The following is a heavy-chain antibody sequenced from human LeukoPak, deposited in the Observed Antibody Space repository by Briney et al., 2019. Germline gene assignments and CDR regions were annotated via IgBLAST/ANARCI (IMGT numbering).Heavy chain of an antibody. V-gene: IGHV3-66*01. CDR1: GFTVSSNY. D-gene: IGHD3-10*01. CDR2: IYSGGST. J-gene: IGHJ4*02. Sequence: GGSLRLSCAASGFTVSSNYMSWIRQAPGKGLEGVSVIYSGGSTYYADSVKGRFTISRDNSKNTLYLQMNSLRAEDTAVYYCARDSGAHQAPFDYWGQGTLVTVSS. CDR3: ARDSGAHQAPFDY.